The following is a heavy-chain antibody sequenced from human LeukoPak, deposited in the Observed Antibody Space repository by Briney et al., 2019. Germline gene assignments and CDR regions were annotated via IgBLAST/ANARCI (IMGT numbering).Heavy chain of an antibody. CDR2: ISGTGANT. CDR1: GFTFSNYV. J-gene: IGHJ6*03. CDR3: AKGIRQLGNYYYYMDV. V-gene: IGHV3-23*01. D-gene: IGHD7-27*01. Sequence: GGSLRLSCAVSGFTFSNYVMIWVRQAPGKGLEWVSAISGTGANTFYADSVKGRFTMSRDNPKNMLYLQMNCLRAEDTALYYCAKGIRQLGNYYYYMDVWGKGTTVTVSS.